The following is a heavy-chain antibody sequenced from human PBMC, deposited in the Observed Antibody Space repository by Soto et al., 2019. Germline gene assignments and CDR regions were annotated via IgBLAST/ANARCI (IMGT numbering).Heavy chain of an antibody. V-gene: IGHV4-61*01. D-gene: IGHD3-3*01. CDR1: GGSVSSGSYY. J-gene: IGHJ6*02. CDR3: ARVTPSFTIFGVVITLGYGIDV. CDR2: IYYSGST. Sequence: SETLSLTCTVSGGSVSSGSYYWSWIRQPPGKGLECVGYIYYSGSTNYNPSLKSRVTISVDTSKNQFSLKLSSVTAADTAVYYCARVTPSFTIFGVVITLGYGIDVWGQGTTVTVSS.